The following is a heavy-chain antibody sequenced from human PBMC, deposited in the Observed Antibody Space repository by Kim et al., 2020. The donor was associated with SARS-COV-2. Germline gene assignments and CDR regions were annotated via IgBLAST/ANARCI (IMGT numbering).Heavy chain of an antibody. Sequence: SETLSLTCAVYGGSFSGYYWSWIRQPPGKGLEWIGEINHSGSTNYNPSLKSRVTISVDTSKNQFSLKLSSVTAADTAVYYCARGIAVAGHFHDYWGQGTLVTVSS. D-gene: IGHD6-19*01. J-gene: IGHJ4*02. CDR3: ARGIAVAGHFHDY. CDR1: GGSFSGYY. V-gene: IGHV4-34*01. CDR2: INHSGST.